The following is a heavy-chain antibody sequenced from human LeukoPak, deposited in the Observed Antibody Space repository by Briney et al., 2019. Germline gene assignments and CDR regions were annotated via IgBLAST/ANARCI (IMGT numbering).Heavy chain of an antibody. CDR1: GGSISSGVYY. Sequence: PSETLSLTCTVSGGSISSGVYYWSWIRQHPGKGLEWIGYIYYSGSTYYNPSLKSRVTISVDTSKNQFSLKLSSVTAADTAVYYCARVRFLEWLFESDAFDIWGQGTMVTVSS. V-gene: IGHV4-31*03. CDR2: IYYSGST. J-gene: IGHJ3*02. CDR3: ARVRFLEWLFESDAFDI. D-gene: IGHD3-3*01.